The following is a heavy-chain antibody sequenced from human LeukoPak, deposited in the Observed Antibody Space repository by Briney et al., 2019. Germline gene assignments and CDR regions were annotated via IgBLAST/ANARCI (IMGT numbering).Heavy chain of an antibody. CDR1: RFTFSSYW. V-gene: IGHV3-7*01. Sequence: PGGSLRLSCAASRFTFSSYWMTWVRQAPGKGLEWVANIKKYGSKKYYVDSVKGPFTISRDKAKKSLYLQMNSLRAEDTAVYYCASSTVEMATILDRDWGQGTLVIVSS. J-gene: IGHJ4*02. CDR2: IKKYGSKK. D-gene: IGHD5-24*01. CDR3: ASSTVEMATILDRD.